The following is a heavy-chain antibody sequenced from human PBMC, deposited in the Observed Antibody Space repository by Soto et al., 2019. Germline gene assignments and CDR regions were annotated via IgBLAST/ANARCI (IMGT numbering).Heavy chain of an antibody. Sequence: QVQLVESGGGVVQPGRSLRLSCVASGFTFSSYGMHWVRQAPGKGLEWVAVIAYDGSNKYYADSVKGRFTISRDNSKNTLYLQMNSLRAEDTAVYYCAKDNCISTSGYRLYNWFDPWGQGTLVTVSS. CDR2: IAYDGSNK. J-gene: IGHJ5*02. CDR3: AKDNCISTSGYRLYNWFDP. CDR1: GFTFSSYG. V-gene: IGHV3-30*18. D-gene: IGHD2-2*01.